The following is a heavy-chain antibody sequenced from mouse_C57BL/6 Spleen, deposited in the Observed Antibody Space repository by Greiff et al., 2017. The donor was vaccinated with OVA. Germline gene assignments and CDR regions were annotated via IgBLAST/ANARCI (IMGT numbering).Heavy chain of an antibody. CDR2: IDPSDSET. Sequence: QVQLQQPGAELVRPGSSVKLSCKASGYTFTSYWMHWVKQRPIQGLEWIGNIDPSDSETHYNQKFKDKATLTVDKSSSTAYMQLSSLTSEDSAVYYCARWDGYYVRPFAYWGQGTLGTVSA. D-gene: IGHD2-3*01. CDR1: GYTFTSYW. V-gene: IGHV1-52*01. CDR3: ARWDGYYVRPFAY. J-gene: IGHJ3*01.